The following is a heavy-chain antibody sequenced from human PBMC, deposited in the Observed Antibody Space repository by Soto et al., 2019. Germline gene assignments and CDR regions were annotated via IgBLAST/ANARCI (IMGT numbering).Heavy chain of an antibody. J-gene: IGHJ6*02. CDR1: GYTFTGYY. CDR3: AGGHGEYSSSWYEHYYYGMDV. CDR2: INPNSGGT. D-gene: IGHD6-13*01. V-gene: IGHV1-2*04. Sequence: ASVKVSCKASGYTFTGYYMHWVRQAPGQGLEWMGWINPNSGGTSYAQKFQGWVTMTRDTSISTAYMELSRLRSDDTAVYYCAGGHGEYSSSWYEHYYYGMDVWGQGTTVTVSS.